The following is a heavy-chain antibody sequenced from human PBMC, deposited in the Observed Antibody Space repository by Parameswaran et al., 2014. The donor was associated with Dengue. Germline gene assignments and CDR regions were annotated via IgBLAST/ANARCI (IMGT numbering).Heavy chain of an antibody. J-gene: IGHJ2*01. CDR3: ARPYYYDSSPNWYFDL. Sequence: VRQMPGKGLEWVAVIWYDGSNKYYADSVKGRFIISRDNSKNTLYLQMNSLRAEDTAVYYCARPYYYDSSPNWYFDLWGRGTLVTVSS. CDR2: IWYDGSNK. D-gene: IGHD3-22*01. V-gene: IGHV3-33*01.